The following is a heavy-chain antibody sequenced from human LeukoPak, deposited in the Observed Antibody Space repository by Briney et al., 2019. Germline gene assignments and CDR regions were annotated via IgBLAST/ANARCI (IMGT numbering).Heavy chain of an antibody. J-gene: IGHJ6*03. D-gene: IGHD3-22*01. V-gene: IGHV4-4*07. CDR2: IRSDGTT. Sequence: SETLSLTCTVSGDSMGNDYWNWLRQPAGKGLEWIGRIRSDGTTYANPSLESAVTMSVDTSNNHISLRLSSATAADTAVYYCARSTGFYTTYYMDVWGKGTTVTVSS. CDR3: ARSTGFYTTYYMDV. CDR1: GDSMGNDY.